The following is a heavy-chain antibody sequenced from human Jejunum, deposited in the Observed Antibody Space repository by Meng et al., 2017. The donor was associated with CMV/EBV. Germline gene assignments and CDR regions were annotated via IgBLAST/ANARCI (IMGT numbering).Heavy chain of an antibody. CDR1: GLTFSSYS. CDR3: VRECCDSASVD. J-gene: IGHJ4*02. V-gene: IGHV3-21*01. D-gene: IGHD2-21*01. CDR2: ISSSSSYI. Sequence: AASGLTFSSYSMNWVRQAPGKGLEWVSSISSSSSYIYYADSVKGRFTISRDNAKNSLYLQMNSLRAEDTAVYYCVRECCDSASVDWGQGTLVTVSS.